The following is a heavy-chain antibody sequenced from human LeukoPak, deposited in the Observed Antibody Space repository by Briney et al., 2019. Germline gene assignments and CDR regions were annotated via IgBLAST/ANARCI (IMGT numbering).Heavy chain of an antibody. Sequence: GGSLRLSCAASGFTFSSYSMNWVRQAPGKGLEWVSSISSSSSYIYYADSVKGRFTISRDNAKNSLYLQMNSLRAEDTAVYYCARGRIAAAGSYFDYWGQGTLVTVSS. CDR2: ISSSSSYI. CDR1: GFTFSSYS. D-gene: IGHD6-13*01. V-gene: IGHV3-21*01. J-gene: IGHJ4*02. CDR3: ARGRIAAAGSYFDY.